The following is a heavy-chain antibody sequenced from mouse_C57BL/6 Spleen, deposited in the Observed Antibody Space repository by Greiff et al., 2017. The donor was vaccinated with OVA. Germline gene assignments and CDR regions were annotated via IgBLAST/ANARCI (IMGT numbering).Heavy chain of an antibody. J-gene: IGHJ3*01. V-gene: IGHV1-55*01. CDR1: GYTFTSYW. D-gene: IGHD2-5*01. CDR3: AIWGHYYSNPFAY. Sequence: QVQLQQPGAELVKPGASVKMSCKASGYTFTSYWITWVKQRPGQGLEWIGDIYPGSGSTNYNEKFKSKATLTVYTSSSTAYMQLSSLTSEDSAVYYCAIWGHYYSNPFAYWGQGTLVTVSA. CDR2: IYPGSGST.